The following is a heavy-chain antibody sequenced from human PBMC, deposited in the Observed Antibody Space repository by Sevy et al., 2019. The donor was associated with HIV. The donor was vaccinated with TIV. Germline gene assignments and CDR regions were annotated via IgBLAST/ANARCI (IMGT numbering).Heavy chain of an antibody. V-gene: IGHV3-23*01. CDR1: GFTFNTHV. Sequence: GGSLRLSCAASGFTFNTHVMNWVRQAPGKGLEWVSSISGFGNTYYADSVRGRFTISIDNAKNTLYLQMNSLRADDTADYYCAKVLNPALESMMEVTVRSLKGFDVWGQGTMVTVSS. CDR2: ISGFGNT. D-gene: IGHD3-22*01. CDR3: AKVLNPALESMMEVTVRSLKGFDV. J-gene: IGHJ3*01.